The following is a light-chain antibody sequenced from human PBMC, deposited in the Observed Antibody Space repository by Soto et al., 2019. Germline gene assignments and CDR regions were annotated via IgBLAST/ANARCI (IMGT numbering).Light chain of an antibody. Sequence: IVMTQSPATLSVFPWERATLSCRASQSVNNNLAWYQQKPGQAPRLLIHGVSTRATGIPARFSGSGSGTEFTLTISSLQSEDFAVYYCQQYNNWRKFGQGTKVDIK. V-gene: IGKV3-15*01. CDR1: QSVNNN. J-gene: IGKJ1*01. CDR3: QQYNNWRK. CDR2: GVS.